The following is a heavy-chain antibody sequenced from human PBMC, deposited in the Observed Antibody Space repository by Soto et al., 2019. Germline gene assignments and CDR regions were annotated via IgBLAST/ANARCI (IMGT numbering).Heavy chain of an antibody. CDR1: GFTFRHYS. J-gene: IGHJ6*02. V-gene: IGHV3-48*01. D-gene: IGHD3-3*01. CDR2: ISTSSSPR. Sequence: PGGSLRLSCAASGFTFRHYSMHWVRQAPGKGLEWVAYISTSSSPRYYADSVKGRFTISRDNAEGMLYLQMNSLRAEDTGVYFCAKAMTMTLARIFGMDVWGHGTTVTVSS. CDR3: AKAMTMTLARIFGMDV.